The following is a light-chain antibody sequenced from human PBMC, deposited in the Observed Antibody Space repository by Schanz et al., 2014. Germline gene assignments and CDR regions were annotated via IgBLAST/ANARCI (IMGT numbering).Light chain of an antibody. Sequence: DIQMTQSPSTLSASVGDRVTITCRASQSIGNWLAWYQQKPGKVPKVLIYKASTLQSGVPSRFSGSVSGPEFTLTIRSLQPDDFATYYCQQYSSYVTFGPGTKVNLK. CDR2: KAS. CDR1: QSIGNW. J-gene: IGKJ3*01. CDR3: QQYSSYVT. V-gene: IGKV1-5*03.